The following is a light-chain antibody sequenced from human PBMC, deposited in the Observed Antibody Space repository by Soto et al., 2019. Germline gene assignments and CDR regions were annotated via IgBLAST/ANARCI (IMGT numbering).Light chain of an antibody. Sequence: EIVLTQSPGTLSLSPGERATLSCRASQSVTSNYLAWYQHKPGLAPRFLIYGASTRAGGIPDRFSGSGSGTDFTLTISRLEPEDCAVYYCLQYGTSPHRTFGQGTKVEFK. V-gene: IGKV3-20*01. CDR2: GAS. CDR3: LQYGTSPHRT. CDR1: QSVTSNY. J-gene: IGKJ1*01.